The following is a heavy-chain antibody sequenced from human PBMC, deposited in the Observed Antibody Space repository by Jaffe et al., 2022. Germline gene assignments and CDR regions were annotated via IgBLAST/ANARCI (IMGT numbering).Heavy chain of an antibody. CDR1: GFTFSSYW. J-gene: IGHJ4*02. D-gene: IGHD3-3*01. CDR2: INSDGSST. Sequence: EVQLVESGGGLVQPGGSLRLSCAASGFTFSSYWMHWVRQAPGKGLVWVSRINSDGSSTSYADSVKGRFTISRDNAKNTLYLQMNSLRAEDTAVYYCARDPDYDFWSGCMDYWGQGTLVTVSS. V-gene: IGHV3-74*01. CDR3: ARDPDYDFWSGCMDY.